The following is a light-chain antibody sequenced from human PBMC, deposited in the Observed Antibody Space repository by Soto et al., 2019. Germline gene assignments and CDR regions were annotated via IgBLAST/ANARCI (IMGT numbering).Light chain of an antibody. Sequence: QSALTQPASVSGSPGQSVTISCTGTSSDVGGFDFVAWYQKHPGKSPKLVIYEVSLRPSGVSDRFSGSKSANTASLTISGLQAEDDSDYYCSSYTNSGNLVFGGGTTLTVL. J-gene: IGLJ2*01. V-gene: IGLV2-14*01. CDR1: SSDVGGFDF. CDR2: EVS. CDR3: SSYTNSGNLV.